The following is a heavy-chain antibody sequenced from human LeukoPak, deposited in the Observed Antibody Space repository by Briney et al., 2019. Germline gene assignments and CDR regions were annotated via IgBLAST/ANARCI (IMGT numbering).Heavy chain of an antibody. J-gene: IGHJ4*02. D-gene: IGHD3-10*01. CDR3: AGGGYGSGLYYFDY. CDR2: IYHSGST. Sequence: SQTLSLTCAVSGGSISSGGYSWSWIRQPPGKGLEWIGYIYHSGSTYYNPSLKSRVTISVDRSKNQFSLKLISVTAADTAVYYCAGGGYGSGLYYFDYWGQGTLVTVSS. CDR1: GGSISSGGYS. V-gene: IGHV4-30-2*01.